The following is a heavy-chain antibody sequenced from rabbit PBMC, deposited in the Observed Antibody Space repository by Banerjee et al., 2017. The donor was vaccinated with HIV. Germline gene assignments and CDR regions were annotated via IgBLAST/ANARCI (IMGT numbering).Heavy chain of an antibody. V-gene: IGHV1S40*01. CDR2: IWTSSSGST. Sequence: QSLEESGGDLVKPGASLTLTCKASGIDFSSYSYVCWVRQAPGKGLEWIGCIWTSSSGSTYYASWAKGRFTISKTSSTTVTLQMTSLTAADTATYFCARGDTYGGAGYDLWGQGTLVTVS. J-gene: IGHJ4*01. D-gene: IGHD6-1*01. CDR1: GIDFSSYSY. CDR3: ARGDTYGGAGYDL.